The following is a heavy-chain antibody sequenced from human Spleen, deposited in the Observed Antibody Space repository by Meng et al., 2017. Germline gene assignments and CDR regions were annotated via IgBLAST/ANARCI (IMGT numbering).Heavy chain of an antibody. CDR1: GFTFSTYG. Sequence: GESLKISCAASGFTFSTYGMHWVRQAPGKGLEWVAVIWSNGINKYYADSVKGRFTISRDNSKNTLYLQMNSLRAEDTAVYYCARVHSSGWYRMGYWGQGTLVTVSS. CDR2: IWSNGINK. V-gene: IGHV3-33*01. J-gene: IGHJ4*02. CDR3: ARVHSSGWYRMGY. D-gene: IGHD6-19*01.